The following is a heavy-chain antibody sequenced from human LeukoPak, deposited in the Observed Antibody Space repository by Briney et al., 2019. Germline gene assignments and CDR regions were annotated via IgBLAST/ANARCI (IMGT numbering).Heavy chain of an antibody. CDR2: ISYDGSNK. D-gene: IGHD5-18*01. V-gene: IGHV3-30*03. Sequence: GGSLRLSCAASGFTFSSYGMHWVRQAPGKGLEWVAVISYDGSNKYYADSVKGRFTISRDNAKNSLYLQMNSLRAEDTAVYYCAREPGYVGHWGQGTQVTVSS. J-gene: IGHJ4*02. CDR3: AREPGYVGH. CDR1: GFTFSSYG.